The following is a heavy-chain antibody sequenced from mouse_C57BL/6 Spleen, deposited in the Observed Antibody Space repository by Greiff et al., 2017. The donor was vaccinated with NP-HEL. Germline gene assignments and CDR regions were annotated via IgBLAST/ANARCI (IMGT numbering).Heavy chain of an antibody. Sequence: EVQLVESGGGLVKPGGSLKLSCAASGFTFSDYGMHWVRQAPEKGLEWVAYISSGSSTIYYADTVKGRFTISRDNAKNTLFLQMTSLRSEDTAMYYCASLFITTVVATGDYWGQGTTLTVSS. D-gene: IGHD1-1*01. V-gene: IGHV5-17*01. J-gene: IGHJ2*01. CDR3: ASLFITTVVATGDY. CDR1: GFTFSDYG. CDR2: ISSGSSTI.